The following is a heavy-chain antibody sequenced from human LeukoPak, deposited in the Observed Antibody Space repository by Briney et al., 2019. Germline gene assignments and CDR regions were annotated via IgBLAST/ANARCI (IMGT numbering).Heavy chain of an antibody. V-gene: IGHV3-7*01. CDR1: GFTFSSYW. D-gene: IGHD6-13*01. Sequence: GGSLRLSCAASGFTFSSYWMSWVRQAPGKGLEWVANIKQDGSEKYYVDSVKGRFTISRDNAKNSLYLQMNSLRAEDTAVYYCARDSRSSRWFNYYYYGMDVWGQGTTVTVSS. CDR2: IKQDGSEK. J-gene: IGHJ6*02. CDR3: ARDSRSSRWFNYYYYGMDV.